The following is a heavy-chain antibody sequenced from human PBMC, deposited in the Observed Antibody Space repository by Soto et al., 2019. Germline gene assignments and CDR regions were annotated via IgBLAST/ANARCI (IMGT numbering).Heavy chain of an antibody. Sequence: QVQLVQSGAEVKKPGSSVKVSCKASGGTFNIYTIIWVRQAPGQGLEWMGRIIPILAITNYAQRFQDRVTITADTSTSTAYMALSSLTSEDTAVYYCALGSWSAETFDIWGQGTLVTVSS. V-gene: IGHV1-69*02. CDR1: GGTFNIYT. D-gene: IGHD6-13*01. CDR2: IIPILAIT. J-gene: IGHJ3*02. CDR3: ALGSWSAETFDI.